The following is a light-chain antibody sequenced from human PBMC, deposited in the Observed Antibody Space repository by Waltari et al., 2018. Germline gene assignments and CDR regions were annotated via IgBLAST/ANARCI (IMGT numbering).Light chain of an antibody. V-gene: IGKV3-20*01. CDR2: GAS. J-gene: IGKJ1*01. Sequence: EIVLTQSPDILSLSPGERATLSCRASQSVSRSLAWYQQKPGQAPRLLIYGASSRATGIPDRFSGGGSGTVFSLSNSRLEPEDFAVYYCQHYVRLPATFGQGTKVEIK. CDR1: QSVSRS. CDR3: QHYVRLPAT.